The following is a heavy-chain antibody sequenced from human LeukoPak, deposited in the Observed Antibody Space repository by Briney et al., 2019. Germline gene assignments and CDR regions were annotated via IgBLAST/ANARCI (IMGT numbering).Heavy chain of an antibody. CDR3: AKWDTMVRGVIISYYYYGMDV. CDR2: ISGSGGST. CDR1: GFTFSSYA. V-gene: IGHV3-23*01. Sequence: GGSLRLSCAASGFTFSSYAMSWVRQAPGKGLEWVSAISGSGGSTYYADSVKGRFTISRDNSKNTLYLQMNSLRAEDTAVYYCAKWDTMVRGVIISYYYYGMDVWGQGTTVTVSS. J-gene: IGHJ6*02. D-gene: IGHD3-10*01.